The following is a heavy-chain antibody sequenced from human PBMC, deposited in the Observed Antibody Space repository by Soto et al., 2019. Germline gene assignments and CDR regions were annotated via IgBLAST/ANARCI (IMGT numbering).Heavy chain of an antibody. CDR3: AKDGFYCSGGSCYRVDYYYYGMDV. D-gene: IGHD2-15*01. CDR2: ISYDGSNK. J-gene: IGHJ6*02. CDR1: GFTFSSYG. V-gene: IGHV3-30*18. Sequence: HPGGSLRLSCAASGFTFSSYGMHWVRQAPGKGLEWVAVISYDGSNKYYADSVKGRFTISRDNSKNTLYLQMNSLRAEDTAVYYCAKDGFYCSGGSCYRVDYYYYGMDVWGQGTTVTVSS.